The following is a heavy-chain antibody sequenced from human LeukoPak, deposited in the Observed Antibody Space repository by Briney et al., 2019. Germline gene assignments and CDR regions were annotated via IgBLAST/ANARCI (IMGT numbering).Heavy chain of an antibody. V-gene: IGHV3-7*01. J-gene: IGHJ4*02. CDR3: ARESAYYDSSGYPHY. D-gene: IGHD3-22*01. Sequence: AGGSLRLSCAASGFTFSSYWMSWVRQAPGKGLEWVANIKQDGSEKYYEDSVKGRFTISRDNAKNSLYLQMNSLRAEDTAVYYCARESAYYDSSGYPHYWGQGTLVTVSS. CDR1: GFTFSSYW. CDR2: IKQDGSEK.